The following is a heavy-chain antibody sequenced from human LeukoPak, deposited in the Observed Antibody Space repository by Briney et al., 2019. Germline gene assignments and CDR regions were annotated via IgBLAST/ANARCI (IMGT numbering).Heavy chain of an antibody. CDR3: AGAYSAGWFTY. D-gene: IGHD3-16*01. V-gene: IGHV3-33*01. CDR2: IWYDGSKK. Sequence: PGGFLRLSCVASGFAFNTYGMHWVRQAPGKGLEWVAVIWYDGSKKFYADSVNGRFTISRDDSKNTLYLQMSGLRADDTAVYYCAGAYSAGWFTYWGQGTPVTVSS. J-gene: IGHJ4*02. CDR1: GFAFNTYG.